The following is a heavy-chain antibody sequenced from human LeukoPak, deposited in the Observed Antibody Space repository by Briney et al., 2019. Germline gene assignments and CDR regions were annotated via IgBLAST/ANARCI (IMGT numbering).Heavy chain of an antibody. Sequence: GGSLRLSCAASEFILSNYWMNWVRQAPGKGLEWVANIKHDGSEKSYVDSVKGRFTISRDDAKNSLYLQMNSLRAEDTALYYCARSPYSGSYGPFDYWGQGTLVTVSS. CDR3: ARSPYSGSYGPFDY. CDR1: EFILSNYW. D-gene: IGHD1-26*01. CDR2: IKHDGSEK. V-gene: IGHV3-7*04. J-gene: IGHJ4*02.